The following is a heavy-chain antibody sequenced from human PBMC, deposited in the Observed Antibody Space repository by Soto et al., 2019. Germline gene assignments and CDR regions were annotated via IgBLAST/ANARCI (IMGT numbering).Heavy chain of an antibody. CDR2: IYHIEST. V-gene: IGHV4-30-2*01. D-gene: IGHD3-22*01. CDR1: GGSISSGGYS. CDR3: ARLLLKNYFDY. Sequence: SETLSLTCAVSGGSISSGGYSWSWIRQPPGKCMEWIVYIYHIESTYYNPSRKSRVTISVDRSKNQFSLKLSSVTAADTAVYYCARLLLKNYFDYWGQGTLVTVSS. J-gene: IGHJ4*02.